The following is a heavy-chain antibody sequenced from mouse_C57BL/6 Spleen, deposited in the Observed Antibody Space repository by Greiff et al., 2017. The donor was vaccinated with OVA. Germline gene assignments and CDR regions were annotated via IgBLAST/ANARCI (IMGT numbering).Heavy chain of an antibody. J-gene: IGHJ2*01. CDR1: GYAFTNYL. Sequence: VKLMQSGAELVRPGTSVKVSCKASGYAFTNYLIEWVKQRPGQGLEWIGVINPGSGGTNYNEKFKGKATLTADKSSSTAYMQLSSLTSEDSAVYFCARSEYDSFDYWGQGTTLTVSS. CDR3: ARSEYDSFDY. CDR2: INPGSGGT. D-gene: IGHD2-4*01. V-gene: IGHV1-54*01.